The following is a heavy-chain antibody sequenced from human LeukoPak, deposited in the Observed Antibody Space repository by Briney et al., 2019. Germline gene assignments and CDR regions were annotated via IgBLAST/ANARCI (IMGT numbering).Heavy chain of an antibody. V-gene: IGHV4-39*01. J-gene: IGHJ5*02. CDR1: GGPISDSRYY. D-gene: IGHD7-27*01. Sequence: SETLSLTCSVSGGPISDSRYYWGWIRQPPGKGLEWIGSIYDGGTTHCNPSLKSRVTISEDTSKNQFSLKLSSVTAADTGVYYCARQRLTGNQGRGWFDPWGQGTLVTVSS. CDR3: ARQRLTGNQGRGWFDP. CDR2: IYDGGTT.